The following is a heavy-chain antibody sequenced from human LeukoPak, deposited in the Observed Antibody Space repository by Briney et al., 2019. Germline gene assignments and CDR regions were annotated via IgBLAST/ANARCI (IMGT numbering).Heavy chain of an antibody. J-gene: IGHJ4*02. V-gene: IGHV3-66*02. Sequence: GGSLILSCTATGFTVSTHNKSWVREVPGKGLEWVSVVYSGNDGTNYADSVRGRFTISRDDSKNMVYLQMNNLRLEDAAVYYCTKRSRGYYDYWGQGTLVTVSS. CDR1: GFTVSTHN. CDR3: TKRSRGYYDY. D-gene: IGHD3-10*01. CDR2: VYSGNDGT.